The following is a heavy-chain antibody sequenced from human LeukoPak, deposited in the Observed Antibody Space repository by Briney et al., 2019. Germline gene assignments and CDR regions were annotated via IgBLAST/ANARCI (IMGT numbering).Heavy chain of an antibody. D-gene: IGHD1-26*01. J-gene: IGHJ4*02. CDR1: GGSISSYS. CDR3: ARDLGGSYELGY. V-gene: IGHV4-30-2*01. CDR2: IYHSGST. Sequence: SETLSLTCTVSGGSISSYSWSWIRQPPGKGLEWIGYIYHSGSTYYNPSLKSRVTISVDRSKNQFSLKLSSVTAADTAVYYCARDLGGSYELGYWGQGTLVTVSS.